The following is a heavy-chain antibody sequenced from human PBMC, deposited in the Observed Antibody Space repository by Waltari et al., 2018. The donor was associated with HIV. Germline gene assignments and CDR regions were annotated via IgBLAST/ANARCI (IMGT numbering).Heavy chain of an antibody. CDR3: ASARETMGVDFDF. CDR2: VIPMSGTA. D-gene: IGHD3-10*01. Sequence: QVQLVQSGTEVRTPGSPVKVSCKASGGSFTSYSIHWVRQAPGQGLEWMGRVIPMSGTAMKAQKFQARVTISADKSTTTAYMELTSLRTEDTAVYYCASARETMGVDFDFWGQGTLVTVSS. CDR1: GGSFTSYS. J-gene: IGHJ4*02. V-gene: IGHV1-69*08.